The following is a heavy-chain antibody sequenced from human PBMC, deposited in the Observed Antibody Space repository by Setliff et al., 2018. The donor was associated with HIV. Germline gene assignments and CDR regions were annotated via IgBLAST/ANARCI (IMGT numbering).Heavy chain of an antibody. Sequence: SETLSLTCSVSGGSISDGGYYWSWIRQPAGKGLEWVGRFYSSDIIDYNPSLKSRVTISIDTSKNQFSLKLSSVTAADAAIYYCARDLGGRAPMRNYFDPWGQGTLVTV. D-gene: IGHD1-7*01. CDR3: ARDLGGRAPMRNYFDP. CDR1: GGSISDGGYY. J-gene: IGHJ5*02. CDR2: FYSSDII. V-gene: IGHV4-61*02.